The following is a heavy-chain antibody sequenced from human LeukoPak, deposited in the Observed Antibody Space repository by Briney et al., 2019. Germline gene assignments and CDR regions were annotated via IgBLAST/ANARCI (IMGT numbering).Heavy chain of an antibody. Sequence: GRSLRLSCAASGFTFSSYGMHWVRQAPGKGLEWVSAISGSGGSTYYADSVKGRFTISRDNSKNTLYLQMNSLRAEDTAVYYCAKDIRVAVAGTSAYWGQGTLVTVSS. V-gene: IGHV3-23*01. J-gene: IGHJ4*02. CDR2: ISGSGGST. D-gene: IGHD6-19*01. CDR1: GFTFSSYG. CDR3: AKDIRVAVAGTSAY.